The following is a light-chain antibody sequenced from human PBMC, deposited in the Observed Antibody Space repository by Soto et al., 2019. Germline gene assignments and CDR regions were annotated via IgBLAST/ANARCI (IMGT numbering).Light chain of an antibody. CDR1: SGSVSTNYY. J-gene: IGLJ3*02. CDR3: VLYMGSGIAV. CDR2: STN. V-gene: IGLV8-61*01. Sequence: QAVVTQEPSFSVSPGGTVTLTCGLSSGSVSTNYYPSWYQQTPGQTPRTLIYSTNIRSSGVPDRFSGSILGNKAALTITGAQADDESDYYCVLYMGSGIAVFGGGTQLTVL.